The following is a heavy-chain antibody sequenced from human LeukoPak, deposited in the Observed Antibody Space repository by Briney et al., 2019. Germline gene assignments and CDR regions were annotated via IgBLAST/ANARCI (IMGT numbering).Heavy chain of an antibody. CDR2: INHSGST. Sequence: SETLSLTCGVYGGSFSGYYWSWIRQPPGKGLEWVGEINHSGSTNYNPSLKSRVTISVDTSKNQFSLKLSSVTAADTAVYYCARETRKTGAGYWGQGTLVTVSS. J-gene: IGHJ4*02. CDR1: GGSFSGYY. CDR3: ARETRKTGAGY. V-gene: IGHV4-34*01. D-gene: IGHD6-13*01.